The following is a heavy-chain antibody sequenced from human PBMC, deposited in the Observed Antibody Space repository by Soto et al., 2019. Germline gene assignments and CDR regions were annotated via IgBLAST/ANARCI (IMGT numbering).Heavy chain of an antibody. CDR3: TIGFHDSSGYYSQY. D-gene: IGHD3-22*01. CDR2: IKSKTDSGKT. CDR1: GFTFSYAW. Sequence: GGSLRLSCAASGFTFSYAWMNWVRQAPGKGLEWVGRIKSKTDSGKTDYSAPVKGRFTISRDDSKNTLYVQMNSLKTEDTAVYYCTIGFHDSSGYYSQYWGQGNLVTVSS. J-gene: IGHJ1*01. V-gene: IGHV3-15*07.